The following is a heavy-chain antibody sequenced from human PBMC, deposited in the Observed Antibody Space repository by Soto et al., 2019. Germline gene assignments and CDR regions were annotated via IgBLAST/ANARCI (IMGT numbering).Heavy chain of an antibody. Sequence: GGSLRLSCAASGFSFSDYYMSWIRQAPGKGLEWVSLISTSGSSTDYADSVKGRFTISRDNTKNSLSLQMNSLRAEDTAVYYCANLAKNYYHYMDVWGKGTTVTV. J-gene: IGHJ6*03. CDR3: ANLAKNYYHYMDV. D-gene: IGHD1-26*01. CDR1: GFSFSDYY. CDR2: ISTSGSST. V-gene: IGHV3-11*01.